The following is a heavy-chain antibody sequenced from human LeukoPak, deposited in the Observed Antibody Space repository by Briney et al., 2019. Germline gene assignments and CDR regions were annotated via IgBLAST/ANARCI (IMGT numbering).Heavy chain of an antibody. CDR3: ARDRGIAAAGTGLGY. CDR1: GGTFSIYA. Sequence: SVTVSYKASGGTFSIYAISWVRQAPGQGLEWMGGIIPIFGTANYAQKFQGRVTITADESTSTAYMELSSLRSEDTAVYYCARDRGIAAAGTGLGYWGQGTLVTVSS. V-gene: IGHV1-69*13. CDR2: IIPIFGTA. J-gene: IGHJ4*02. D-gene: IGHD6-13*01.